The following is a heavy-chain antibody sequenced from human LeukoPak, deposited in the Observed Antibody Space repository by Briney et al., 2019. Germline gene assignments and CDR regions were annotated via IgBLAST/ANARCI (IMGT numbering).Heavy chain of an antibody. Sequence: PSETLSLTCTVSGDSLSSSNYYWGWIRQPPGKGLEWIGSIYYTGSTYYNPSLESRVTISVDTSKNQYSLRLTSVTAADTGVYYCATHSLVAVLYWGQGTLVTVSS. CDR1: GDSLSSSNYY. D-gene: IGHD6-19*01. V-gene: IGHV4-39*01. CDR3: ATHSLVAVLY. CDR2: IYYTGST. J-gene: IGHJ4*02.